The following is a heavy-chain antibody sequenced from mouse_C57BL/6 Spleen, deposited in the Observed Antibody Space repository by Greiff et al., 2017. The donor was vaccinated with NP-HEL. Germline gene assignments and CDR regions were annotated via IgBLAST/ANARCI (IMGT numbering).Heavy chain of an antibody. D-gene: IGHD1-1*01. CDR2: IDPEDGET. V-gene: IGHV14-2*01. J-gene: IGHJ4*01. CDR3: ASRTTVVARDYAMDY. CDR1: GFNIKDYY. Sequence: VQLQQSGAELVKPGASVKLSCTASGFNIKDYYMHWVKQRTEQGLEWIGRIDPEDGETKYAQKFQGKATITADTSSTTAYLQLSSLTSEDAAVYYCASRTTVVARDYAMDYWGQGTSVTVSS.